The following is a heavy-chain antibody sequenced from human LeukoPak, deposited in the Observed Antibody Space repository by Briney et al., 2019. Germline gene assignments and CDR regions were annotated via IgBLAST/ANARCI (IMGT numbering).Heavy chain of an antibody. CDR2: IYYSGST. CDR1: GGSISNYY. CDR3: ARATFVGFDY. D-gene: IGHD6-6*01. V-gene: IGHV4-59*01. Sequence: PSETLSLTCTVSGGSISNYYWSWIRRPPGKGLEWIGYIYYSGSTNYNPSLKSRVTISVDTSKNQFSLKLSSVAAADTAVYYCARATFVGFDYWGQGTLVTVSS. J-gene: IGHJ4*02.